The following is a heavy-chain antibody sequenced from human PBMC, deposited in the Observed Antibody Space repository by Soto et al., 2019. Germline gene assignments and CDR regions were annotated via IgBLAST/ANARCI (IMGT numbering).Heavy chain of an antibody. V-gene: IGHV3-30*18. CDR1: GFTFSSYG. J-gene: IGHJ4*02. CDR2: ISYDGSNK. D-gene: IGHD1-7*01. Sequence: QVQLVESGGGVVQPGRSLRLTCAASGFTFSSYGMHWVRQAPGKGLEWVAVISYDGSNKYYADSVKGRFTISRDNSKNTLYLQMNSLRAEDTAVYYCTKGNWNYEELDYCSQGTLVTVSS. CDR3: TKGNWNYEELDY.